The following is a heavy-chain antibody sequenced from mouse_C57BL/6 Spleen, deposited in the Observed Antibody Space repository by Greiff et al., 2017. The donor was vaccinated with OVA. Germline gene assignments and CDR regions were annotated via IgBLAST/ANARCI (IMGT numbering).Heavy chain of an antibody. CDR2: IRNKANGYTT. Sequence: EVKLVESGGGLVQPGGSLSLSCAASGFTFTDYYMSWVRQPPGKALEWLGFIRNKANGYTTEYSASVKGRFTISRDNSQSILYLQMNALRAEDSATDYCAISLRMARGVAYWGQGTLVTVSA. J-gene: IGHJ3*01. CDR3: AISLRMARGVAY. V-gene: IGHV7-3*01. CDR1: GFTFTDYY. D-gene: IGHD3-3*01.